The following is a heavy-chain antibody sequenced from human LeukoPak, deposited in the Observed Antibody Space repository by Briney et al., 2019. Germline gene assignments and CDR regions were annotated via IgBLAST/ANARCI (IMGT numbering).Heavy chain of an antibody. D-gene: IGHD2-2*01. CDR1: GGSISSHY. V-gene: IGHV4-59*11. Sequence: ASETLSLTCTVSGGSISSHYWSWIRQPPGKGLEWIGYTYYSGSTNYNPSLKSRVTISVDTSKNQFSLKLSSVTAADTAVYYCAKGVVPASYYYYYYYMDVWGKGTTVTVSS. CDR3: AKGVVPASYYYYYYYMDV. CDR2: TYYSGST. J-gene: IGHJ6*03.